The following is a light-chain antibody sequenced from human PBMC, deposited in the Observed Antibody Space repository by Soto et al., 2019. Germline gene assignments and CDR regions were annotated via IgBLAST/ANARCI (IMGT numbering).Light chain of an antibody. CDR2: KAS. V-gene: IGKV1-5*03. J-gene: IGKJ1*01. CDR3: KHYNSYYEG. Sequence: DIQMTQSPSTLSGSVVDRVTITCRASQTISSWLAWYQQKPGKAPRLLIYKASSLKSGVPSRFSGSGSGKEFTLTISSLPPDDFATYSCKHYNSYYEGFGKGSKVDTK. CDR1: QTISSW.